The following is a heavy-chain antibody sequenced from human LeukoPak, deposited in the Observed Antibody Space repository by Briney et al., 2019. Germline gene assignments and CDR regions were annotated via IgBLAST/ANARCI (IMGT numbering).Heavy chain of an antibody. CDR2: IYYSGST. Sequence: SQTLSLTCTVSGGSISSGGYYWSWIRQHPGKGLEWIGYIYYSGSTYYNPSLKSRVTISVDTSKNQFPLKLSSVTAADTAVYYCARDGSGYDRYWYFDLWGRGTLVTVSS. CDR1: GGSISSGGYY. V-gene: IGHV4-31*03. J-gene: IGHJ2*01. CDR3: ARDGSGYDRYWYFDL. D-gene: IGHD5-12*01.